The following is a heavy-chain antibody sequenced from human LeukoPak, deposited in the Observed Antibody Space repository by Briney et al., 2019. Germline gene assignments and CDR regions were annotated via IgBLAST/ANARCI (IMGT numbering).Heavy chain of an antibody. D-gene: IGHD3-3*01. CDR2: VIPIFGTA. CDR1: GGTFSSYA. V-gene: IGHV1-69*05. Sequence: SVKVSCKASGGTFSSYAISWVRQSPGQGLEWMGGVIPIFGTANYAQKFQGRVTITTDESTSTAYMELSSLRSEDTAVYYCARGVLRFLEGLPPRSVYFDYWGQGTLVTVSS. J-gene: IGHJ4*02. CDR3: ARGVLRFLEGLPPRSVYFDY.